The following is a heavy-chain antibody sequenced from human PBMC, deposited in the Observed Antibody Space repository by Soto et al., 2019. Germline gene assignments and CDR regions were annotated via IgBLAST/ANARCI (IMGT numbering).Heavy chain of an antibody. J-gene: IGHJ6*02. D-gene: IGHD2-2*01. Sequence: GGSLRLSCAASGFTFSSYAMSCVRQAPGKGLEWVSAISGTAGSTYYADSVKGRFTISRDNSKNTLYLQMNSLRAEDTAVYYCAKVVVPAAAGWNYGMDVWGQGTTVIVSS. CDR3: AKVVVPAAAGWNYGMDV. CDR1: GFTFSSYA. CDR2: ISGTAGST. V-gene: IGHV3-23*01.